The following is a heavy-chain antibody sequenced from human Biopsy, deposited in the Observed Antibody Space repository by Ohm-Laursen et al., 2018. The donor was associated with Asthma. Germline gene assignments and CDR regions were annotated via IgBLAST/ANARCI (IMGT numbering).Heavy chain of an antibody. CDR3: ARTAITGIRGWFDP. V-gene: IGHV4-34*01. J-gene: IGHJ5*02. CDR2: IDQSGYT. CDR1: GGYLTGHY. D-gene: IGHD1-20*01. Sequence: SDTLSLTCTVYGGYLTGHYWNWIRQPPGKRLEWIGEIDQSGYTNYNPSLKSRVTISADTSKNQFHHNLSSVTAAVTAVDFCARTAITGIRGWFDPWGQGTQVTVSS.